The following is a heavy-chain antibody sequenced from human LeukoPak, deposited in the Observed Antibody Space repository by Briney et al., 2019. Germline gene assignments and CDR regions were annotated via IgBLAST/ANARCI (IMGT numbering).Heavy chain of an antibody. D-gene: IGHD3-10*01. CDR3: ARGDYYGWEAVVEKYNWFDP. CDR2: IDHSGST. CDR1: GYSISSGYY. V-gene: IGHV4-38-2*02. J-gene: IGHJ5*02. Sequence: SETLSFTCTVSGYSISSGYYWGWIRQPPGKGLEWIGSIDHSGSTYYNPSLKSRVTISVDTSKNQFSLKLSSVTAADTAVYYCARGDYYGWEAVVEKYNWFDPWGQGTLVTVSS.